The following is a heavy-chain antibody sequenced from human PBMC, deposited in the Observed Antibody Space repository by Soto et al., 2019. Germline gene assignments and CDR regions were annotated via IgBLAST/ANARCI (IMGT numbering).Heavy chain of an antibody. V-gene: IGHV3-23*01. D-gene: IGHD6-19*01. CDR1: GFTFSSYA. CDR2: ISGSGGST. J-gene: IGHJ4*02. CDR3: VKDQKDSGSAWYYFDY. Sequence: GGSLRLSCAASGFTFSSYAMSWVRQAPGKGLEWVSAISGSGGSTYYADSVKGRFTISRDNSKNTLYLQMNSLRAEDTAVYYCVKDQKDSGSAWYYFDYWGQGTLVTVSS.